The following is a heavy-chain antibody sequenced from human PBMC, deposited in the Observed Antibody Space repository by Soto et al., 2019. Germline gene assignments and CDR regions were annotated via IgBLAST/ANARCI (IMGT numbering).Heavy chain of an antibody. V-gene: IGHV3-48*01. Sequence: VGSLRLSCAASGFTFSNYAMNWVRQAPGKGLEWVSYISHKSSAIYHADSVKGRFTISRDNSKNTLYLQMNSLRAEDTAVYYCARAPGGNYYNWFDPWGQGTLVTVSS. D-gene: IGHD1-26*01. CDR3: ARAPGGNYYNWFDP. CDR1: GFTFSNYA. CDR2: ISHKSSAI. J-gene: IGHJ5*02.